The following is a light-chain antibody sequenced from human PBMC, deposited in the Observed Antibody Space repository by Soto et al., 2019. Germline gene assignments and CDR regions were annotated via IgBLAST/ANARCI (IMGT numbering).Light chain of an antibody. CDR2: GAS. CDR1: HSISSN. Sequence: IVMTQSPATLSVSPGERATLSCKASHSISSNVAWYQQKPGQAPRLLIYGASTRATGIPARFSGSGSGTDFTLTISSLEPEDFAVYYCQQRSNWPPFGQGTRLEIK. V-gene: IGKV3-15*01. CDR3: QQRSNWPP. J-gene: IGKJ5*01.